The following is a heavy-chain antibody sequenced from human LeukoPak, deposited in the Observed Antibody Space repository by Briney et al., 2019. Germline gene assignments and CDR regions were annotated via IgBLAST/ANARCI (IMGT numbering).Heavy chain of an antibody. V-gene: IGHV1-69*04. J-gene: IGHJ4*02. D-gene: IGHD7-27*01. CDR3: ARGATGDDYLDY. CDR2: IIPILGIA. Sequence: ASVKVSCKASGGTFSSYAISWVRQAPGQGLEWMGRIIPILGIANYAQKFQGRVTITADKSTSTAYMELSSLRSEDTAVYYCARGATGDDYLDYWGQGTLVTVSS. CDR1: GGTFSSYA.